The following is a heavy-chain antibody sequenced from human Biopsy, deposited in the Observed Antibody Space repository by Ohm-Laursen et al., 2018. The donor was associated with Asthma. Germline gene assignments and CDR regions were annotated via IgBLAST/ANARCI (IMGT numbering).Heavy chain of an antibody. V-gene: IGHV3-30*18. Sequence: SLRLPCAASGFTFSNYGMHWVRQAPGKGLDWVAVISFDGSNKNYTDSVKGRFTISRDNSRNTLHLEMNSLRAEDTAVYFCAKEVFPGWELRRGPDSWGQGTLVTVSS. D-gene: IGHD1-26*01. CDR1: GFTFSNYG. J-gene: IGHJ4*02. CDR3: AKEVFPGWELRRGPDS. CDR2: ISFDGSNK.